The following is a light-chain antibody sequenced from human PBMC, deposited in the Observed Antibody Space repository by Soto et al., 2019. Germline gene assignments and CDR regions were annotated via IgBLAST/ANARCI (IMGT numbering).Light chain of an antibody. Sequence: EIVLTQSPGTLSLSPGERATLSCRASQSVSSSFVAWFQQKPGQAPRLLIYGASNRATGIPDRFSGSGSGTDFTLTISRLEPEDVAVYYCQQRSDWPPITFGQGTRLEIK. CDR3: QQRSDWPPIT. CDR1: QSVSSSF. V-gene: IGKV3D-20*02. J-gene: IGKJ5*01. CDR2: GAS.